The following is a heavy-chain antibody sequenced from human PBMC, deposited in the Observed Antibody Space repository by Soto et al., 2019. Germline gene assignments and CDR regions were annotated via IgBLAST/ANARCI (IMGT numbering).Heavy chain of an antibody. CDR1: GGSFSNFY. V-gene: IGHV4-34*01. CDR3: ARMRVSDFSSSSFRRCWFDS. D-gene: IGHD3-3*01. Sequence: SETLSLTCAVNGGSFSNFYWTCLRQRPGKGLEWIGEINHNGSPKYSPSLKSRVTISLDRCNNPFSLSLRSVAAADTAVYYCARMRVSDFSSSSFRRCWFDSWGQGTMVTVSS. CDR2: INHNGSP. J-gene: IGHJ5*01.